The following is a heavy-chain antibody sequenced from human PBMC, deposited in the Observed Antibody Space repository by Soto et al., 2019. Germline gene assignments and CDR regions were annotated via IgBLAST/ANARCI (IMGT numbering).Heavy chain of an antibody. Sequence: QVQLVQSGAEVKKPGASVKVSCKASGYTFTSYDINWVRQATGQGLEWMGWMNPNSGNTGYAQKFQGRVTITRNAAIRTAYMELSSLRSEDTAVYYCARVSYSSSYYFGYWGQGTLVTVCS. V-gene: IGHV1-8*01. CDR2: MNPNSGNT. CDR3: ARVSYSSSYYFGY. J-gene: IGHJ4*02. D-gene: IGHD6-6*01. CDR1: GYTFTSYD.